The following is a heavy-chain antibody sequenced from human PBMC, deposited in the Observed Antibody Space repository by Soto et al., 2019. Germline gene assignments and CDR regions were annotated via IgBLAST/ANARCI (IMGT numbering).Heavy chain of an antibody. CDR1: GFTFSSYA. V-gene: IGHV3-23*01. D-gene: IGHD1-26*01. J-gene: IGHJ4*02. CDR2: ISGSGVST. Sequence: EVQLLESGGGLVQPGGSLRLSCAASGFTFSSYAMNWVRQAPGKGLEWVSTISGSGVSTYYADSVKGRFIISRDNSKNTLYLQMNSLRAEDTAVYDCAKDRQGSYFDYWGQGTLVTVSS. CDR3: AKDRQGSYFDY.